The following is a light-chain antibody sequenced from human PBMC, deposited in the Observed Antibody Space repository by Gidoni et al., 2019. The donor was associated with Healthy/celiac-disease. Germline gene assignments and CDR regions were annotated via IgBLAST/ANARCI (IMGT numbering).Light chain of an antibody. V-gene: IGKV4-1*01. CDR3: QQYYSTLT. Sequence: DIVVTQSPDSLAVSLGERATINCKSSQSVLYSSNNKNYLAWYQQKPGQPPKLLIYWASTRESGVPDRFSGSGSGTDFTLTISSLQAEDVAVYYCQQYYSTLTFGGXTKVEIK. J-gene: IGKJ4*01. CDR2: WAS. CDR1: QSVLYSSNNKNY.